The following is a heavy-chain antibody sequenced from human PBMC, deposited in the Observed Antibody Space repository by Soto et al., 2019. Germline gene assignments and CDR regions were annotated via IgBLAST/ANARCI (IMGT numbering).Heavy chain of an antibody. CDR1: GGSISSYY. J-gene: IGHJ6*02. Sequence: SETLSLTCTVSGGSISSYYWSWIRQPPGKGLEWIGYIYYSGSTNYNPSLKSRVTISVDTSKNQFSLKLSSVTAADTAVYYCARVYSTNVARYYYYYGMDVWGQGTKVTVSS. V-gene: IGHV4-59*01. D-gene: IGHD4-4*01. CDR3: ARVYSTNVARYYYYYGMDV. CDR2: IYYSGST.